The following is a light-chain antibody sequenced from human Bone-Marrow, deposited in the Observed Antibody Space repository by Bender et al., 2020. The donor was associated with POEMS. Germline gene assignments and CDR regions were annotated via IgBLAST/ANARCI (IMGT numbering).Light chain of an antibody. V-gene: IGLV2-14*02. Sequence: QSALTQPAAVSGSPGQSITISCTGTSSDVGFYNLVSWYQQHPGKAPKLMIYDVSNRPSGVSNRFSGSKSGNTASLTITGLQAEDEGDYYCQSYDNSLGGWVFGGGTKLTVL. CDR1: SSDVGFYNL. CDR2: DVS. CDR3: QSYDNSLGGWV. J-gene: IGLJ3*02.